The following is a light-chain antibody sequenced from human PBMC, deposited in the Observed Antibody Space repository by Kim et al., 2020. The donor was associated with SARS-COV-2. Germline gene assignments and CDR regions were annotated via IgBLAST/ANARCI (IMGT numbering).Light chain of an antibody. Sequence: VSPGERPTLSCRASQSVSVNLAWYQQKPGQAPRLLIKGASARATGIPARFSGSGSGTEFTLTISNLQSEDFAVYYCQQFYNWPLSFGQGTRLEIK. CDR3: QQFYNWPLS. CDR1: QSVSVN. V-gene: IGKV3D-15*01. CDR2: GAS. J-gene: IGKJ5*01.